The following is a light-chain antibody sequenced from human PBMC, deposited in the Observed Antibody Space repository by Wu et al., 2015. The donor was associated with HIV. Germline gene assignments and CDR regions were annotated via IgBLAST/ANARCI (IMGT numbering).Light chain of an antibody. CDR2: AAS. CDR3: QKYDSDPLT. J-gene: IGKJ3*01. Sequence: DIQMTQSPSSLSASVGDRVTITCRASQGISNYLAWYQQRPGKVPRLLIYAASILQSGVPSRFSGSGSGTGFTLTISSLQPEDVATYYCQKYDSDPLTFGPGTEVDIK. CDR1: QGISNY. V-gene: IGKV1-27*01.